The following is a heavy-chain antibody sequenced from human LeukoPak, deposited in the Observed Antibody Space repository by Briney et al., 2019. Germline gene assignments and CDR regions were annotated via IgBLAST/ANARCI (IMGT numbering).Heavy chain of an antibody. J-gene: IGHJ4*02. V-gene: IGHV4-4*07. D-gene: IGHD3-3*01. Sequence: SETLSLTCTVSGGSISSYYWSWIRQPAGKGLELIGRIYTSGSTNYNPSLKSRVTMSVDTSKNQFSLKLSSVTAADTAVYYCARTYDFWSGDWSGGDYWGQGTLVTVSS. CDR2: IYTSGST. CDR1: GGSISSYY. CDR3: ARTYDFWSGDWSGGDY.